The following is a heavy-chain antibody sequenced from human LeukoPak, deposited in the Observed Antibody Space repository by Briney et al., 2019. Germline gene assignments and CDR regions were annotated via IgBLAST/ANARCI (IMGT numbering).Heavy chain of an antibody. Sequence: GGSLRLSCAASGFTFSDYYMSWIRQAPGKGLEWVSYISSSGSTIYYADSVKGRFTISRDNAKNSLYLQMNNLRAEDTAVYYCAKGSTSGYDDALDIWGQGTMVTVSS. CDR3: AKGSTSGYDDALDI. D-gene: IGHD3-22*01. V-gene: IGHV3-11*01. J-gene: IGHJ3*02. CDR2: ISSSGSTI. CDR1: GFTFSDYY.